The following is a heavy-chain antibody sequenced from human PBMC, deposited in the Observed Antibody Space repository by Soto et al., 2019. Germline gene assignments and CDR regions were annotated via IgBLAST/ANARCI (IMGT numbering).Heavy chain of an antibody. J-gene: IGHJ4*02. V-gene: IGHV4-4*07. D-gene: IGHD3-9*01. CDR2: IFSSGST. Sequence: ASETLSLTCTVSGGSITDYSWVWIRQPAGKGLEWIGRIFSSGSTNYNPSLKGRITMSLDTSKNSQYLQMNSLRDEDTAVYYCTREDILGDRSFDYWGQGTLVTVSS. CDR1: GGSITDYS. CDR3: TREDILGDRSFDY.